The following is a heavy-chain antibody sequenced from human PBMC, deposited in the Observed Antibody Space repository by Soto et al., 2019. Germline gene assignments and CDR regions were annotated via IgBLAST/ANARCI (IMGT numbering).Heavy chain of an antibody. CDR2: INPNSGGT. V-gene: IGHV1-2*04. D-gene: IGHD6-19*01. Sequence: QVQLVQSGAEVKKPGASVKVSCKASGYTFTGYYMHWVRQAPGQGLEWMGWINPNSGGTNYAQKFQGCVTMTRDTSISTAYMELSRLRSDDTAVYYCARERSLAVAGTYYYYGMDVWGQGTTVTVSS. J-gene: IGHJ6*02. CDR3: ARERSLAVAGTYYYYGMDV. CDR1: GYTFTGYY.